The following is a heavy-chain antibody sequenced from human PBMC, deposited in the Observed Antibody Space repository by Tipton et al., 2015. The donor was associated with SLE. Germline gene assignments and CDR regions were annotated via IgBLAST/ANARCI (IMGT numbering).Heavy chain of an antibody. CDR1: GGSISSSNW. D-gene: IGHD2-15*01. Sequence: TLSLTCAVSGGSISSSNWWSWVRQPPGKGLEWIGEINHSGSTNYNPSLKSRVTISVDTSKNQFSLKLSSVTAADTAVYYCARGGAKVVVAATPFDYWGQGTLVTVSS. CDR2: INHSGST. V-gene: IGHV4-4*02. CDR3: ARGGAKVVVAATPFDY. J-gene: IGHJ4*02.